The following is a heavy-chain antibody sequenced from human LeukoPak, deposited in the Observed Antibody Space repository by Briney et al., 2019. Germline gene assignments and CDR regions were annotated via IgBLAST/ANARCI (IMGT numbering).Heavy chain of an antibody. D-gene: IGHD3-3*01. CDR3: ARDRLEWLLGLDP. CDR1: GGSISSGSYY. J-gene: IGHJ5*02. Sequence: SETLSLTCTVSGGSISSGSYYWSWIRPPAGKGLEWIGRIYTSGSTNYNPSLKSRVTISVDTSKNQFSLKLSSVTAADTAVYYCARDRLEWLLGLDPWGQGTLVTVSS. V-gene: IGHV4-61*02. CDR2: IYTSGST.